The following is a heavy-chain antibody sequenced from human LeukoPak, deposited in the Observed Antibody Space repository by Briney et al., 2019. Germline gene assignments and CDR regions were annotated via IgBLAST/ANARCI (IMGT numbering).Heavy chain of an antibody. CDR2: IYTSGST. CDR3: ARGRYSGTYSLDY. CDR1: GGSISSGSYY. Sequence: SQTLPLTCTVSGGSISSGSYYWSWIRQPAGKGLEWIGRIYTSGSTNCNPSLKSRVTMSVDTSKNQFSLKLSSVTAADTAVYYCARGRYSGTYSLDYWGQGTLVTVSS. V-gene: IGHV4-61*02. D-gene: IGHD1-26*01. J-gene: IGHJ4*02.